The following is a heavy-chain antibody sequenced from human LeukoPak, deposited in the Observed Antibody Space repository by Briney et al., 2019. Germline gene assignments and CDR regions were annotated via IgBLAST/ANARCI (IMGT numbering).Heavy chain of an antibody. CDR2: IYYSGST. CDR1: GGSISSYY. Sequence: PSETLSLTCTVSGGSISSYYWSWIRQPPGKGLEWIGYIYYSGSTNYNPSLKSRVTISVDASKNQFSLKLSSVTAADTAVYYCARLKVELYGWFDPWAREPWSPSPQ. J-gene: IGHJ5*02. V-gene: IGHV4-59*08. CDR3: ARLKVELYGWFDP. D-gene: IGHD3-10*01.